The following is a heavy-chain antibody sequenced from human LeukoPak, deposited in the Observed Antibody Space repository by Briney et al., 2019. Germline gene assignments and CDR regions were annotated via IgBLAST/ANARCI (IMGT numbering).Heavy chain of an antibody. CDR1: GFTFDDYA. J-gene: IGHJ4*02. CDR3: AQDWWGSYLS. V-gene: IGHV3-43*02. Sequence: SGGSLRLSCAASGFTFDDYAMHWVRQAPGKGLEYVSLIFGDGETTHYADSVKGRFTISRDNSKNSLYLQMNNLKIDDTAFYYCAQDWWGSYLSWGRGTLVTVSS. CDR2: IFGDGETT. D-gene: IGHD1-26*01.